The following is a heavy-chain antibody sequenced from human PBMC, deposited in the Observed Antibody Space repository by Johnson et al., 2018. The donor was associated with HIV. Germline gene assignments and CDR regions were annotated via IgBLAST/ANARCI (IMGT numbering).Heavy chain of an antibody. J-gene: IGHJ3*02. D-gene: IGHD3-22*01. Sequence: QMQLVESGGGVVQPGRSLRLSCAASGFTFSSYGMQWVRQAPGKGLEWVAFIRYDGSNKYYADSVKGRFTISRDNSKNTLYLQMNSLRAEDTAVYYCARSRYDSSGYGIWGQGTMVTVSS. CDR1: GFTFSSYG. CDR3: ARSRYDSSGYGI. V-gene: IGHV3-33*01. CDR2: IRYDGSNK.